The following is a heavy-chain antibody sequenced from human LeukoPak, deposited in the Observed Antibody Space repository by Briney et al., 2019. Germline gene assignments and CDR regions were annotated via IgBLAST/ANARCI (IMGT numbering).Heavy chain of an antibody. CDR3: ARYSTYNY. CDR2: IYYSGST. D-gene: IGHD6-13*01. V-gene: IGHV4-39*01. CDR1: GGSISSSSYY. J-gene: IGHJ4*02. Sequence: PSETLSLTCTVSGGSISSSSYYWGWIRQPPGKGLEWIGSIYYSGSTYYNPSLKSRVTISVDTSKNQFSLKLSSVTAADTAVYYCARYSTYNYWGQGTLVTVSS.